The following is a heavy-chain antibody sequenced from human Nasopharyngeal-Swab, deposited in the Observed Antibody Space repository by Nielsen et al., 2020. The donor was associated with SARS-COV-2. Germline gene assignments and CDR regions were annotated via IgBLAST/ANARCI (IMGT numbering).Heavy chain of an antibody. CDR1: GGSFSGYY. CDR2: INHSGST. J-gene: IGHJ5*02. V-gene: IGHV4-34*01. CDR3: ATEAAAGSDWFDP. D-gene: IGHD6-13*01. Sequence: SETLSLTCAVYGGSFSGYYWSWIRQPPGKGLEWIGEINHSGSTYYNPSLKSRVAISVDTSKNQFSLKLSSVTAADTAVYYCATEAAAGSDWFDPWGQGTLVTVSS.